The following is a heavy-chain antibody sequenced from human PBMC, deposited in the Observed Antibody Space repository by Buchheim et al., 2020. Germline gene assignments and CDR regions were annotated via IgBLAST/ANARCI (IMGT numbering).Heavy chain of an antibody. CDR1: GYTFTSYD. CDR3: ARDPFSDSYYYGMDV. J-gene: IGHJ6*02. V-gene: IGHV1-3*01. Sequence: QVQLVQSGAEVKKPGASVKVSCKASGYTFTSYDIHWVRQAPGERLEWMGWLNAGNGNTKFSQKFQGRVTVTRDTSASTAYMGLSSLRSEDTAMYYCARDPFSDSYYYGMDVWGQGTT. D-gene: IGHD3-10*01. CDR2: LNAGNGNT.